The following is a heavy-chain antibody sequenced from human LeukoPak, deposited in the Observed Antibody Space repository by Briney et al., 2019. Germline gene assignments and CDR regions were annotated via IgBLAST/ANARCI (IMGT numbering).Heavy chain of an antibody. CDR1: GGSISSGSYY. V-gene: IGHV4-61*02. D-gene: IGHD6-13*01. J-gene: IGHJ4*02. CDR2: IYTSGST. CDR3: ARHEWGAAAARKFDY. Sequence: ASETLSLTCTVSGGSISSGSYYWSWIWQPAGKGLEWTGRIYTSGSTNYNPSLKSRVTISVDTSKNQFSLKLGSVTAADTAVYYCARHEWGAAAARKFDYWGQGTLVTVSS.